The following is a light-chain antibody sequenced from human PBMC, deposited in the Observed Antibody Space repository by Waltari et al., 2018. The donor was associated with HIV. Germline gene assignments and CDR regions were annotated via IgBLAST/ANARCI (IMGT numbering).Light chain of an antibody. CDR1: QSVTSN. V-gene: IGKV3-15*01. Sequence: EIVMTQSPATLSVSPGERATLSCRASQSVTSNLAWYQQRPGQAPRLLISGASTRATDIPARFSGSGSGTEFTLTISSLQSEDFAVYYCQQYYNWPPTWTFDQGTRVEIK. CDR3: QQYYNWPPTWT. J-gene: IGKJ1*01. CDR2: GAS.